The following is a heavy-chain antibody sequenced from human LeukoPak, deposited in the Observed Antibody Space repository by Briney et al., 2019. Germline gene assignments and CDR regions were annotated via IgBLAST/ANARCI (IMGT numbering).Heavy chain of an antibody. V-gene: IGHV4-34*01. CDR3: ARGRDGYKFDY. CDR2: INHRGST. CDR1: GGSFSGYY. D-gene: IGHD5-24*01. Sequence: SETLSLTCAIYGGSFSGYYWSWIRQPPGKGLEWIGEINHRGSTNYNPSLKSRVTISVDTSRNSFSLRLSSVIAADTAVYYCARGRDGYKFDYWGQGTLVTVSS. J-gene: IGHJ4*02.